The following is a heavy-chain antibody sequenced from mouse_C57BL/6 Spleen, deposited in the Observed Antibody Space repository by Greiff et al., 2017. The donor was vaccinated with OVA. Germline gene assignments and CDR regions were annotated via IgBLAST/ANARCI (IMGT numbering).Heavy chain of an antibody. J-gene: IGHJ2*01. CDR2: IYPGSGST. Sequence: QVQLKQPGAELVKPGASVKMSCKASGYTFTSYWITWVKQRPGQGLEWIGDIYPGSGSTNYNEKFKSKATLTVDKSSSTAYMQLSSLTSEDSAVYYCARYFPRGRGFDYWGQGTTLTVSS. D-gene: IGHD3-1*01. V-gene: IGHV1-55*01. CDR3: ARYFPRGRGFDY. CDR1: GYTFTSYW.